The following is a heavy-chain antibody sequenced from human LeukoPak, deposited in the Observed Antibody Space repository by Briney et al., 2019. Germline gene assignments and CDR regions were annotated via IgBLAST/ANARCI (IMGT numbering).Heavy chain of an antibody. CDR1: GFTFSDYY. Sequence: GGSLRLSCAASGFTFSDYYMNWIRQAPGKGLEWVSYISGSGTTTYYADSVKGRFTISRDNAKNSLYLQMNSLRAEDTAVYYCARDPWWELLPHYFDYWGQGTLVTVSP. CDR2: ISGSGTTT. V-gene: IGHV3-11*04. CDR3: ARDPWWELLPHYFDY. D-gene: IGHD1-26*01. J-gene: IGHJ4*02.